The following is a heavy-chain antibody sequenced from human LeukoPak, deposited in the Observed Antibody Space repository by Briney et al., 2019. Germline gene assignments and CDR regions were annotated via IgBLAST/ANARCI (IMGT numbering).Heavy chain of an antibody. Sequence: SVKVSCKASGYTFTYRYLHWVRQAPGQALEWMGWITPFNGNTNYAQKFQDRVTITRDRSMSTAYMELSSLRSEDTAVYYCASGRGVIKQWLYYWGQGTLVTVSS. V-gene: IGHV1-45*02. J-gene: IGHJ4*02. CDR1: GYTFTYRY. CDR2: ITPFNGNT. CDR3: ASGRGVIKQWLYY. D-gene: IGHD6-19*01.